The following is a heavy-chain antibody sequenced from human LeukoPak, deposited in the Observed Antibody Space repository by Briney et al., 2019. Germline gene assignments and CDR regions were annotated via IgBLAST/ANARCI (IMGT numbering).Heavy chain of an antibody. Sequence: SETLSLTCAVYGGSFSGYYWSWIRQPPGKGLEWIGEINHSGSTNYSPSLKSRVTISVDKSKTQFSLILTSVTAADTAVYFCARSPTKRVTDDYWGQGTLVTVSS. V-gene: IGHV4-34*01. CDR3: ARSPTKRVTDDY. CDR2: INHSGST. CDR1: GGSFSGYY. J-gene: IGHJ4*02. D-gene: IGHD5/OR15-5a*01.